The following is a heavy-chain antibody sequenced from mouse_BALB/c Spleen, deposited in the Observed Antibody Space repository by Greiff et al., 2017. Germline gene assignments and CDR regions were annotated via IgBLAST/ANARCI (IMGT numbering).Heavy chain of an antibody. J-gene: IGHJ2*01. CDR2: IYPGSGNT. V-gene: IGHV1-84*02. D-gene: IGHD1-1*01. CDR1: GYTFTDYY. CDR3: ARSHYYGYFDY. Sequence: QVQLQQSGPELVKPGASVKISCKASGYTFTDYYINWVKQKPGQGLEWIGWIYPGSGNTKYNEKFKGKATLTIDTSSSTAYMQLSSLTSEDTAVYFCARSHYYGYFDYWGQGTTLTVSS.